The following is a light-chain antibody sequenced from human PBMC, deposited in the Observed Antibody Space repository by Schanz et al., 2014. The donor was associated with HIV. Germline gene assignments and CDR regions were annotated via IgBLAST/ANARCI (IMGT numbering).Light chain of an antibody. J-gene: IGKJ3*01. CDR2: GAS. Sequence: EIVLTQSPVILSLSPGERATLSCRASQSVSSNLAWYQQTPGQAPRLLIYGASTRATGIPARFSGSGSGTDFTLTISRLEPEDFAVYYCQQYGSSPFTFGPGTKVDIK. CDR3: QQYGSSPFT. CDR1: QSVSSN. V-gene: IGKV3-20*01.